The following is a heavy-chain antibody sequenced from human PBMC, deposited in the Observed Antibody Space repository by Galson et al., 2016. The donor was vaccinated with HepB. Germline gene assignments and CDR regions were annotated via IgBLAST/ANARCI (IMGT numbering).Heavy chain of an antibody. CDR2: IRSKTYGGTT. CDR3: TRDRGIYDYIWGSYRCLEY. D-gene: IGHD3-16*02. CDR1: GFTFGDYA. J-gene: IGHJ4*02. Sequence: SLRLSCATSGFTFGDYAMSWFRQAPGKGLEWVGFIRSKTYGGTTEYGASVKGRFTISRDDSKSIAFLQMNSLKTEDTAVYYCTRDRGIYDYIWGSYRCLEYWGQGTLVTVSS. V-gene: IGHV3-49*03.